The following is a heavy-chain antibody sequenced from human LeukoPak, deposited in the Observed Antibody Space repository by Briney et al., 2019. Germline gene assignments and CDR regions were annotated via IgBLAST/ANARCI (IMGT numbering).Heavy chain of an antibody. CDR1: GFTFSSYS. D-gene: IGHD2-15*01. V-gene: IGHV3-48*02. CDR3: AREFPYCSGGSCYSRSYWYFDL. CDR2: ISSGSSTI. Sequence: GGSLRLSCAASGFTFSSYSMNWVRQPPGKGLEWVSYISSGSSTIYYADSVKGRFTISRDNAKNSLYLQMNSLRDEDTAVYYCAREFPYCSGGSCYSRSYWYFDLWGCGTLVTVSS. J-gene: IGHJ2*01.